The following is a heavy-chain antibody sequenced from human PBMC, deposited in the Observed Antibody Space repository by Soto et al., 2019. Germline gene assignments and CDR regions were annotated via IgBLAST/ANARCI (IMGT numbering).Heavy chain of an antibody. D-gene: IGHD3-22*01. V-gene: IGHV1-69*01. J-gene: IGHJ3*01. CDR2: FIPIFRTL. Sequence: QVQLIQSEAEVKKPGSSVRVSCTASGGIFGSHGFSWVRQAPGQRLEWVGGFIPIFRTLTYTEKFQARVRIAADASTNTVYLDLSSLTSEDTAVYYCVRDRRIYYSDPHDEFVASDYEVWGQGTMVSVS. CDR3: VRDRRIYYSDPHDEFVASDYEV. CDR1: GGIFGSHG.